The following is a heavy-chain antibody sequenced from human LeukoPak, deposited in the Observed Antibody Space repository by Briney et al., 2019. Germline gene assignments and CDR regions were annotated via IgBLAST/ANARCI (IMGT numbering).Heavy chain of an antibody. J-gene: IGHJ6*02. CDR2: IYYSGST. Sequence: PSETLSLTCTVSGGSISGYYWSWIRQPPGKGLEWIGYIYYSGSTNYNPSLKSRVTISVDTSKNQFSLKLSSVTAADTAAYYCARGTTTYYYYGMDVWGQGTTVTVSS. D-gene: IGHD1-1*01. V-gene: IGHV4-59*01. CDR1: GGSISGYY. CDR3: ARGTTTYYYYGMDV.